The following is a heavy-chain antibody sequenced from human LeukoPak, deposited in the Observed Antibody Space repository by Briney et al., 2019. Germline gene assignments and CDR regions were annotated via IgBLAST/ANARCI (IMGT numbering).Heavy chain of an antibody. J-gene: IGHJ4*02. Sequence: AASVKVSCKASGYTFTSYDINWVRQATGQGLEWMGWMNPNSGNTGYAQKFQGRVTITRNTSISTAYMELSSLRSEDTAVYYCATVWAAVAGYYFDYWGQGTLVTVSS. CDR1: GYTFTSYD. CDR3: ATVWAAVAGYYFDY. D-gene: IGHD6-19*01. CDR2: MNPNSGNT. V-gene: IGHV1-8*03.